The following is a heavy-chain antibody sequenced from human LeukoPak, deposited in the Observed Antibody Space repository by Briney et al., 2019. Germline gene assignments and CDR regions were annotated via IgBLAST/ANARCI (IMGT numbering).Heavy chain of an antibody. V-gene: IGHV1-2*02. D-gene: IGHD3-22*01. CDR2: INPNSGGT. Sequence: ASVKVSCKASGYTFTGYYMHWVRQAPGQGLEWMGWINPNSGGTNYAQKFHGRVTMTRDTSISTAYMELSRLRSDDTAVYYCARARLDDSSGYPDYWGQGTLVTVSS. J-gene: IGHJ4*02. CDR3: ARARLDDSSGYPDY. CDR1: GYTFTGYY.